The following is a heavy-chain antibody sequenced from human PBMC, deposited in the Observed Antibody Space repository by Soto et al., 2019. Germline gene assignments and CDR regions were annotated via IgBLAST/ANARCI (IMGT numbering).Heavy chain of an antibody. CDR3: TTDSYRTMIVIRSAY. CDR2: IKSKSAGGTT. D-gene: IGHD3-22*01. CDR1: GVTLSNSW. V-gene: IGHV3-15*07. J-gene: IGHJ4*01. Sequence: PGGSPKLACAASGVTLSNSWINWVRQAPENGFEWVGRIKSKSAGGTTDFAAPVKGRFAISRDDSKNMVYLQMNSLKTEDTALYYCTTDSYRTMIVIRSAYWGHRSSVPVSP.